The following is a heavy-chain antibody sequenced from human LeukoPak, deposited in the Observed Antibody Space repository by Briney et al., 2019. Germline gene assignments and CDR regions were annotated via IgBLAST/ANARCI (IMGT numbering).Heavy chain of an antibody. CDR1: GFTFTKYA. CDR2: ISGGGDIT. V-gene: IGHV3-23*01. J-gene: IGHJ4*02. CDR3: SKVFYRDAVDY. Sequence: GGSLRLSCTASGFTFTKYAMSWVRQAPGTGLEWVSGISGGGDITYYADSVKGRFTISRDNSKNTLHLQMNSLRAEDTALYYCSKVFYRDAVDYWGQGTLVTVSS. D-gene: IGHD2/OR15-2a*01.